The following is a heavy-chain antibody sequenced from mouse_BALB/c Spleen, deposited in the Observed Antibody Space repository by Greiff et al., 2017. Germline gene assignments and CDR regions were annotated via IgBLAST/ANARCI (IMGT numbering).Heavy chain of an antibody. Sequence: VQVVESGPGLVAPSQSLSITCTVSGFSLTSYDISWVRQPPGKGLEWLGVIWTGGGTNDNSAFMSRLSISKDNSKSQVFLKMNSLQTDDTAIYYCVRVGGYGKAWFAYWGQGTLVTVSA. CDR2: IWTGGGT. J-gene: IGHJ3*01. D-gene: IGHD1-2*01. CDR3: VRVGGYGKAWFAY. V-gene: IGHV2-9-2*01. CDR1: GFSLTSYD.